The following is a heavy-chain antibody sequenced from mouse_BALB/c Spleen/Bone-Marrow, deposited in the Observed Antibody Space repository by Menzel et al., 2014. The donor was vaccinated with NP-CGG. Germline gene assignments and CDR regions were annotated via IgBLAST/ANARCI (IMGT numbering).Heavy chain of an antibody. D-gene: IGHD1-1*01. V-gene: IGHV1-4*01. CDR3: TIRYYAMDY. CDR1: GYTFTRYT. CDR2: IIPNSGYS. Sequence: VKLMESGAELARPGASVKMSCQASGYTFTRYTMHWEKKRPGQGLEWIGYIIPNSGYSNYNQKFKDKATLTADKPSSTAYMQLSSLTSEDSAVYYCTIRYYAMDYWGQGTSVTVSS. J-gene: IGHJ4*01.